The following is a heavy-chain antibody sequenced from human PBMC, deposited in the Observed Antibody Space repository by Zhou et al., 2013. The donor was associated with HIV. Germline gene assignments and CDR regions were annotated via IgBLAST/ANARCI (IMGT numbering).Heavy chain of an antibody. CDR3: ARANHCSSTSCYSSWYFDL. V-gene: IGHV1-2*02. CDR1: GYTFTGYY. J-gene: IGHJ2*01. CDR2: INPINGGT. Sequence: QVQLVQSGAEVKKPGASVKVSCKASGYTFTGYYVHWVRQAPGQGLEWLGWINPINGGTDYARKFQGRVTMTRDTSISTAYMELSRLRSDDTAVYYCARANHCSSTSCYSSWYFDLWAVAPWSLSPQ. D-gene: IGHD2-2*02.